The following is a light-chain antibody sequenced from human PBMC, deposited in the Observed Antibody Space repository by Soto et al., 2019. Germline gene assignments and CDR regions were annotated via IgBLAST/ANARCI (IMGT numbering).Light chain of an antibody. CDR1: SSDVGGYNY. Sequence: QSALTQPASVSGSPGQSITISCTGTSSDVGGYNYVSWYQQHPGKAPKLMIYDVSNRPSGVSNRFSGSKSGNTASLTISGFQAEDEADYYCRSYTSSSSYVFGTGTKLTVL. J-gene: IGLJ1*01. CDR3: RSYTSSSSYV. V-gene: IGLV2-14*01. CDR2: DVS.